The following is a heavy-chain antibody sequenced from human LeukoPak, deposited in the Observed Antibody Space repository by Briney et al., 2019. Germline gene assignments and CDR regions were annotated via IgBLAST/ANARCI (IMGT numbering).Heavy chain of an antibody. CDR1: GSPFTSYW. D-gene: IGHD2-2*01. CDR3: ARQWGDCSSTSCYSAD. V-gene: IGHV5-51*01. J-gene: IGHJ4*02. CDR2: IYPGDSDT. Sequence: KLGESLQISCQGSGSPFTSYWIGWVRKLSGKGLEWMGIIYPGDSDTRYSPSFQGQVTISADKSISTAYLQWSSLKAADTAIYYCARQWGDCSSTSCYSADWGQGTLVTVSS.